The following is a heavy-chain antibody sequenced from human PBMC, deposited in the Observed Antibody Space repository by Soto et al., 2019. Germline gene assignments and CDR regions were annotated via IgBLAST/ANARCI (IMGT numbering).Heavy chain of an antibody. D-gene: IGHD3-3*01. J-gene: IGHJ4*02. CDR1: GGSFNDYA. CDR2: IIPLFGTS. CDR3: ARLPLRITVFGKVLGYSDS. V-gene: IGHV1-69*06. Sequence: QVQLVQSGAEVKTPGSSVTVSCTPSGGSFNDYAFSWVRQAPGQGLEWLGGIIPLFGTSDYSQSFRDRATITAAKSTSTVFLELRSLTSQDTAVYYCARLPLRITVFGKVLGYSDSWGQGSLITVSS.